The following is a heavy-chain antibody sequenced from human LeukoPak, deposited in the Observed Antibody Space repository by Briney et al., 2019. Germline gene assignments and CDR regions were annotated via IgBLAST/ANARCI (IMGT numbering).Heavy chain of an antibody. CDR1: GAPISSSASY. CDR3: ARHLNYYYYYYMDV. V-gene: IGHV4-39*01. J-gene: IGHJ6*03. Sequence: SETLSLTCTVSGAPISSSASYWGWIRQPPGKGLEWIGSINYSRDTYYNPSLKSRVTISVDTAKNQFSLNLTSVTAADTAVYFCARHLNYYYYYYMDVWGKGTTVTVSS. CDR2: INYSRDT.